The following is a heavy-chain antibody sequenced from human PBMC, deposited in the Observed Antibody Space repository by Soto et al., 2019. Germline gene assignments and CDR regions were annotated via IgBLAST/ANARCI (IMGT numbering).Heavy chain of an antibody. J-gene: IGHJ4*03. CDR1: GFTFSNYS. CDR2: ITTSSSTI. V-gene: IGHV3-48*01. CDR3: ARRSD. Sequence: EVQLVESGGGLVQPGGSLRLSCAASGFTFSNYSMNWVRQAPGKGLEWISYITTSSSTIYYADYVKGRFTISRDNAKNSLYLQMNSLRVEDTAVYYCARRSDCVHGTTVTVSP.